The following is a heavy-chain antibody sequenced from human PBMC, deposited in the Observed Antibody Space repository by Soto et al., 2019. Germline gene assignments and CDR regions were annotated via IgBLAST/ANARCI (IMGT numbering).Heavy chain of an antibody. CDR1: GGSISSYY. Sequence: SETLSLTCTVSGGSISSYYWSWIRQPPGKGLEWIGYIYYSGSTNYNPPLKSRVTISVDTSKNQFSLKLSSVTAADTAVYYCARDKEVRGVIITGRNWGQGTLVTVSS. CDR3: ARDKEVRGVIITGRN. CDR2: IYYSGST. D-gene: IGHD3-10*01. V-gene: IGHV4-59*01. J-gene: IGHJ4*02.